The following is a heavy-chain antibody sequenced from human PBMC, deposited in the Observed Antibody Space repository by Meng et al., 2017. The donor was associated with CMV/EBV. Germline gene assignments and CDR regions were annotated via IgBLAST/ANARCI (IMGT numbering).Heavy chain of an antibody. CDR2: IYYSGST. V-gene: IGHV4-39*07. CDR3: ARGNSYDSSGYYYGGMDV. D-gene: IGHD3-22*01. CDR1: GCSISSSSYY. J-gene: IGHJ6*02. Sequence: SETLSLTCTVSGCSISSSSYYWGWIRPPPGKGLEWIGSIYYSGSTYYNPSLKSRVNISVDRSKNQFSLNLSSVTAADTAVYYCARGNSYDSSGYYYGGMDVWGQGTTVTVSS.